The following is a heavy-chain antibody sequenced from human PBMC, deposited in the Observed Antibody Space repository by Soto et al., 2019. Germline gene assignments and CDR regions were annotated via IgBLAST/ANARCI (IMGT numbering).Heavy chain of an antibody. CDR1: GFTFSSYG. D-gene: IGHD6-19*01. J-gene: IGHJ4*02. Sequence: QVQLVESGGGVVQPGRSLRLSCAASGFTFSSYGMHWVRQAPGKGLEWVAVIWYDGSNKYYADSVKGRFTISRDNSKNTLCLQMNSLRAEDTAVYYCARGNQGAVAFDYWGQGTLVTVSS. V-gene: IGHV3-33*01. CDR2: IWYDGSNK. CDR3: ARGNQGAVAFDY.